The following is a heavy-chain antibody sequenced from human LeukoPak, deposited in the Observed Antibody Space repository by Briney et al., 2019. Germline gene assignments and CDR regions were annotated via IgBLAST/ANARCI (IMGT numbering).Heavy chain of an antibody. V-gene: IGHV1-18*01. J-gene: IGHJ4*02. CDR1: GYTFTNYG. Sequence: ASVKVSCKASGYTFTNYGITWMRQAPGQGLEWMGWINTYNGNTNYAQKLQGRVTITTDTSTSTAYMELRSLRSHDTAVFYCARDLVDGVGAPGAYWGQGALVTVSS. CDR2: INTYNGNT. CDR3: ARDLVDGVGAPGAY. D-gene: IGHD1-26*01.